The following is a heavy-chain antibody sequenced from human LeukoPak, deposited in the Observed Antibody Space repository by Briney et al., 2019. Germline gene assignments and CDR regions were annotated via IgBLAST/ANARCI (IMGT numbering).Heavy chain of an antibody. D-gene: IGHD1-20*01. Sequence: GASVKVSCKVSGYTLTELSMHWVRQAPGKGLEWMGGFDPEDGETIYAQKFQGRVTMTEDTSTDTAYMELSSLRSEDTAVYYCATRSLVDNWNDLRSYGMDVWGQGTTVTVSS. CDR3: ATRSLVDNWNDLRSYGMDV. CDR2: FDPEDGET. J-gene: IGHJ6*02. CDR1: GYTLTELS. V-gene: IGHV1-24*01.